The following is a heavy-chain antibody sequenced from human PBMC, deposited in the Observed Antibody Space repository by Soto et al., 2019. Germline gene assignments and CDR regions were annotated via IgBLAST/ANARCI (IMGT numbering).Heavy chain of an antibody. D-gene: IGHD5-12*01. CDR2: IYPGDSDT. V-gene: IGHV5-51*01. CDR1: GYSFTSYL. Sequence: GESLKISCKGSGYSFTSYLIGWVRQMPGKGLEWMGIIYPGDSDTRYSPSFQGQVTISADKSISTAYLQWSSLKASDTAMYYCAREGFSVDILYYGMDVWGQGTTVTVSS. J-gene: IGHJ6*02. CDR3: AREGFSVDILYYGMDV.